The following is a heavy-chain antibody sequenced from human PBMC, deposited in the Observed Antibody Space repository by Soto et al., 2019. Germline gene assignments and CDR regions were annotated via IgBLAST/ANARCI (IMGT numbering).Heavy chain of an antibody. CDR3: AKGANYYGSGSYFDYFDY. D-gene: IGHD3-10*01. J-gene: IGHJ4*02. CDR1: GFTFSSYA. V-gene: IGHV3-23*01. Sequence: EVQLLESGGGLVQPGGSLRLSCAASGFTFSSYAMSWVRQAPGKGLEWVSAISGSGGSTYYADSVKGRFTISRDNSKNTLYLQMNSLSAEDTAVYYCAKGANYYGSGSYFDYFDYWGQGTLVTVSS. CDR2: ISGSGGST.